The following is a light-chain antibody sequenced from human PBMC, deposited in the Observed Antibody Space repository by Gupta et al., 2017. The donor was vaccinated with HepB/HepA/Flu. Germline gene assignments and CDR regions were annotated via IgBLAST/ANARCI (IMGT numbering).Light chain of an antibody. V-gene: IGKV2-40*01. Sequence: LLIYTLSYLASGVPDRFSGSVSGTDFTLKISRVEAEDVGIYYCMQRIEFPMCSFGQGTKLEIK. J-gene: IGKJ2*04. CDR3: MQRIEFPMCS. CDR2: TLS.